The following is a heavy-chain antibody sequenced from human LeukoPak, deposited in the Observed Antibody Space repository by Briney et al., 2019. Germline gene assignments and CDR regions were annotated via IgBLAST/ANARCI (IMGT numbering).Heavy chain of an antibody. CDR1: GGSISSYY. J-gene: IGHJ5*02. CDR2: IYYSGST. V-gene: IGHV4-59*01. Sequence: SETLSLTCTVSGGSISSYYWSWIRQPPGKGLEWIGYIYYSGSTNYNPSLKSRVTISVDTSKNQFSLKLSSVTAADTAVYYCERYYDSSGYDSIPPYNWFDPWGQGTLVTVSS. CDR3: ERYYDSSGYDSIPPYNWFDP. D-gene: IGHD3-22*01.